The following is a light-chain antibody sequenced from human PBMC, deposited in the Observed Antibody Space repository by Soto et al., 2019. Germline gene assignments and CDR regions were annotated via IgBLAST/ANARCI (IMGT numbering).Light chain of an antibody. CDR3: QQYNNWPTWT. V-gene: IGKV3-15*01. CDR2: GAS. CDR1: QSVGSN. Sequence: EIVMTQSPATLSVSPGERVTLSCRARQSVGSNLAWYQQKPGQAPRLLIYGASTRATGIPARFSGSGSETEFTLTTSSLQAEDSAVYFCQQYNNWPTWTFGQGTKVDIK. J-gene: IGKJ1*01.